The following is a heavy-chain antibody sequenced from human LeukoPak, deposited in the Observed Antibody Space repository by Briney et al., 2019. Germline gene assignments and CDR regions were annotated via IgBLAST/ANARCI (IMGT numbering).Heavy chain of an antibody. J-gene: IGHJ4*02. Sequence: SETPSLTCTVSGGSISSGSYYWSWIRQPAGKGLEWIGRIYNSGSTNYNPSLKSRVTISVDTSKNQFSLKLSSVTAADTAVYYCARLGSSSGFDYWGQGTLVTVSS. CDR1: GGSISSGSYY. V-gene: IGHV4-61*02. CDR2: IYNSGST. D-gene: IGHD6-6*01. CDR3: ARLGSSSGFDY.